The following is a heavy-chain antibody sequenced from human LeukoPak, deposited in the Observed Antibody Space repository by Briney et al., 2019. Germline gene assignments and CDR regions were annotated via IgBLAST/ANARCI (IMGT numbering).Heavy chain of an antibody. CDR3: ARGRSFGVVIRSLPLDI. V-gene: IGHV1-2*02. D-gene: IGHD3-3*01. CDR2: INPNSGGT. J-gene: IGHJ3*02. Sequence: GASVTVSCKASGYTFTGYYMHWVRQAPGQGLEWMGWINPNSGGTNYAQTFQGRVTMTRDTSISTAYMELSRLRSDDTAVYYCARGRSFGVVIRSLPLDIWGQGTMVTVSS. CDR1: GYTFTGYY.